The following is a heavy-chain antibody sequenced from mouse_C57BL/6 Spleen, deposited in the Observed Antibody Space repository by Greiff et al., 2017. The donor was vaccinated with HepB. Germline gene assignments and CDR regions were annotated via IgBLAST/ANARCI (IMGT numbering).Heavy chain of an antibody. D-gene: IGHD2-3*01. CDR3: ARGGIYDGYYAWFAY. CDR2: INPYNGGT. CDR1: GYTFTDYY. Sequence: VQLQQSGPVLVKPGASVKMSCKASGYTFTDYYMNWVKQSHGKSLEWIGVINPYNGGTSYNQKFKGKATLTVDKSSSTAYMELNSLTSEDSAVYYCARGGIYDGYYAWFAYWGQGTLVTVSA. J-gene: IGHJ3*01. V-gene: IGHV1-19*01.